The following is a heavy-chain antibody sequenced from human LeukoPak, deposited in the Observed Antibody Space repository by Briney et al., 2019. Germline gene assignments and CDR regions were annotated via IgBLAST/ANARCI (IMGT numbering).Heavy chain of an antibody. V-gene: IGHV3-21*01. CDR1: GFTFSSYS. Sequence: SGGSLRLSCAASGFTFSSYSMNWVRQAPGKGLEWVSSISSSSSYIYYADSVKGRFTISRDNAKNSLYLQMNSLRAEDTAVYYCARDGHRRYSDYWGQGTLVTVSS. J-gene: IGHJ4*02. D-gene: IGHD5-12*01. CDR2: ISSSSSYI. CDR3: ARDGHRRYSDY.